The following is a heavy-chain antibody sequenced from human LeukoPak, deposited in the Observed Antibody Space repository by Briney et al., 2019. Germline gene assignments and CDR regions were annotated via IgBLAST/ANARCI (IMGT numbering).Heavy chain of an antibody. CDR1: GFTFSTYA. CDR2: ISGGGDST. D-gene: IGHD2/OR15-2a*01. V-gene: IGHV3-23*01. Sequence: GGSLRLSRAASGFTFSTYAMSWVRQAPGKGLEWVSTISGGGDSTYSTDSVKGRFAISRDNSKNTLYLQMNSLRAEDTAVYYCAKEGTFRVGSMDVWGQGTTVTVSS. CDR3: AKEGTFRVGSMDV. J-gene: IGHJ6*02.